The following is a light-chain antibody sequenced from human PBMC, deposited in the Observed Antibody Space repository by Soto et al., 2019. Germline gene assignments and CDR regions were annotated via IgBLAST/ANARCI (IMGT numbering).Light chain of an antibody. Sequence: DSQLTQSPNSVSASVGDRVSFSCRASHDIGDWLAWYQQKPGKAPKLLAYAASSLQSGVPSRFSGSGSGTFFTLTISSLQPEDGTTDYCPQGYSFPITFGGGTIVDI. V-gene: IGKV1-12*01. J-gene: IGKJ4*01. CDR1: HDIGDW. CDR2: AAS. CDR3: PQGYSFPIT.